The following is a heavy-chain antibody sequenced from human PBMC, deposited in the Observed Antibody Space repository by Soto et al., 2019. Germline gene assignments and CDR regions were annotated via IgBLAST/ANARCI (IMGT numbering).Heavy chain of an antibody. J-gene: IGHJ6*02. Sequence: PSETLSLTCAVYGGSFSGYYWSWIRQPPGKGLEWIGEINHSGSTNYNPSLKSRVTISLDTSKNQFSLNLSSVTAADTAVYYCARDGAEQRIASEGYYYYYYGMDVWGQGTTVTVSS. CDR2: INHSGST. D-gene: IGHD6-25*01. CDR3: ARDGAEQRIASEGYYYYYYGMDV. V-gene: IGHV4-34*01. CDR1: GGSFSGYY.